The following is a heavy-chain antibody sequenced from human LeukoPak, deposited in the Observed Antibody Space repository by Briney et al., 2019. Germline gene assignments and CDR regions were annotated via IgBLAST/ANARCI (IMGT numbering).Heavy chain of an antibody. Sequence: PGGSLRLSCAASGFTFSSYWMHWVRQAPGKGLVWVSRISSDGSSTSYADSVKGRFTISRDNAKNTLYLQMNSLRAEDTAVYYCARDSSDYYYYYYMDVWGKGTTVTVSS. CDR1: GFTFSSYW. J-gene: IGHJ6*03. V-gene: IGHV3-74*01. D-gene: IGHD2-21*02. CDR2: ISSDGSST. CDR3: ARDSSDYYYYYYMDV.